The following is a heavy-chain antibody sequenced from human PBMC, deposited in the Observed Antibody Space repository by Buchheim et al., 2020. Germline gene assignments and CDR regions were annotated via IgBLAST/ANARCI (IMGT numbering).Heavy chain of an antibody. CDR1: GGSFSGYY. Sequence: QVQLQQWGAGLLKPSETLSLTCAVYGGSFSGYYWSWIRQPPGKGLEWIEEINHSGSTNYNPSLKSRVTISVDTSKNQFSLKLSFVTAADTAVYYCARRRRRDGYNWGWFDPWGQGTL. V-gene: IGHV4-34*01. D-gene: IGHD5-24*01. J-gene: IGHJ5*02. CDR3: ARRRRRDGYNWGWFDP. CDR2: INHSGST.